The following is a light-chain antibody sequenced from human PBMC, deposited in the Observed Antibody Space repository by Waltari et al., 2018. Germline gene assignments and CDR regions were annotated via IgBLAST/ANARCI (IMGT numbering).Light chain of an antibody. Sequence: DIVMTQSPDSLAVSLGERATINCKSSQNVFYSSNNRNYLAWYQQKPGQPPKLLVYLASTRESGVPDRFSGSGSGTDFTLTISSLQAEDVAVYYCQQYYSSPLTFGQGTKVEIK. CDR3: QQYYSSPLT. J-gene: IGKJ1*01. CDR1: QNVFYSSNNRNY. V-gene: IGKV4-1*01. CDR2: LAS.